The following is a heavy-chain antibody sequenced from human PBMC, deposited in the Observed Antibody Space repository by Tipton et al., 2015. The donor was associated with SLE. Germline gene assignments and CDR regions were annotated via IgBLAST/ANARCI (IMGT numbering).Heavy chain of an antibody. J-gene: IGHJ4*02. D-gene: IGHD3/OR15-3a*01. CDR3: ARDMDGFGDPNLFEY. Sequence: TLSLTCIVSGDSISSSSYYWGWIRQPPGKGLEWVGTVYYTGNTFYNPSLKSRVTISVDTSKNQFSLNLSSVAAADTAVYYCARDMDGFGDPNLFEYWGQGMLVTVSS. CDR2: VYYTGNT. CDR1: GDSISSSSYY. V-gene: IGHV4-39*07.